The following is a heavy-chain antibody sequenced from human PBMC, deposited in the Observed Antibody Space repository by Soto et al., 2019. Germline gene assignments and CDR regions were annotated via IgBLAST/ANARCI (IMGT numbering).Heavy chain of an antibody. Sequence: QVQLVESGGGVVQPGRSLRLSCAASGFTFSSYGMHWVRQAPGKGLEWVAVIWYDGSNKYYADSVKGRFTISRDNSKNTLYLQMNSLGAEDTAVYYCARDLGRGYSGYDIFDYWGQGTLVTVSS. CDR1: GFTFSSYG. CDR2: IWYDGSNK. J-gene: IGHJ4*02. CDR3: ARDLGRGYSGYDIFDY. D-gene: IGHD5-12*01. V-gene: IGHV3-33*01.